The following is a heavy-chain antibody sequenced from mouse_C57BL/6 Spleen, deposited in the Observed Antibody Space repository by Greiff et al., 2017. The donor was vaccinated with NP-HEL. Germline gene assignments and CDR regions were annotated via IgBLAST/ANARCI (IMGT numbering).Heavy chain of an antibody. J-gene: IGHJ4*01. CDR1: GYTFTDYA. Sequence: VQPPQSGPELVRPGVSVKISRKGSGYTFTDYAMPWVKQSHAKSLEWIGVICTYYGDASFNQKFKDKATMTVDKSSSTAYMELARLTSEDSAVYYCARSRYSNYAMDYWGQGTSVTVSS. V-gene: IGHV1-67*01. CDR3: ARSRYSNYAMDY. D-gene: IGHD2-5*01. CDR2: ICTYYGDA.